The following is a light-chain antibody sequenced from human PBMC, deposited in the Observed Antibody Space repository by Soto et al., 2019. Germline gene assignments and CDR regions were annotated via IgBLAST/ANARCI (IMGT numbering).Light chain of an antibody. CDR1: SSDVGGYNY. CDR3: SSYTSSSTLV. Sequence: QSALTQPASVSGSPGQSITISCTGTSSDVGGYNYVSWYQHHPGKAPKLMIYDVSNRPSGVSNRFSGSKSGNTASLTISGPQAEDEADYYCSSYTSSSTLVFGGGTKVTVL. V-gene: IGLV2-14*03. J-gene: IGLJ2*01. CDR2: DVS.